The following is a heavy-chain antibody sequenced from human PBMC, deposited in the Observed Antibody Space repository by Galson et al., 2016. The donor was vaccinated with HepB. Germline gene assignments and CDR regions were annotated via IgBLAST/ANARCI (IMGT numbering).Heavy chain of an antibody. D-gene: IGHD5-12*01. CDR1: GFTFSRYT. Sequence: SLRLSCAASGFTFSRYTMNWVRRAPGKGLEWVSSISSSSTYIYYTDSMKGRFTISRDNAKKSLYLQMSSLRAEDTAVYDCASESSGYDYDFDIWGQGTMVTVSS. J-gene: IGHJ3*02. CDR2: ISSSSTYI. V-gene: IGHV3-21*01. CDR3: ASESSGYDYDFDI.